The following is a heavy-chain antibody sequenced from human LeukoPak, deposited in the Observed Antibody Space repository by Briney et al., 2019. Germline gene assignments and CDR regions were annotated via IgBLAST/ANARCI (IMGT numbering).Heavy chain of an antibody. J-gene: IGHJ4*02. Sequence: SETLSLTCTVSGGSISSSSYYWGWIRQPPGKGLEWIGSIYYSGSAYYNPSLKSRVTISVDTSKNQFSLKPSSVTAADTAVYYCASTNWNDVDYWGQGTLVTVSS. D-gene: IGHD1-1*01. V-gene: IGHV4-39*07. CDR3: ASTNWNDVDY. CDR2: IYYSGSA. CDR1: GGSISSSSYY.